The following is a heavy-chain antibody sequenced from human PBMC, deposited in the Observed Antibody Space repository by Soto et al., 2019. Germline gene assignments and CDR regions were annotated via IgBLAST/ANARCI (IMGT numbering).Heavy chain of an antibody. V-gene: IGHV4-59*01. Sequence: SETLSLTCTVSGGSISSYYWSWIRQPPGKGLEWIGYIYYSGSTNYNPSLKSRVTISVDTSKNQFSLKLSSVTAADTAVYYCARAPDYYGSATYAFDIWGQGTMVTVSS. CDR3: ARAPDYYGSATYAFDI. J-gene: IGHJ3*02. CDR2: IYYSGST. D-gene: IGHD3-10*01. CDR1: GGSISSYY.